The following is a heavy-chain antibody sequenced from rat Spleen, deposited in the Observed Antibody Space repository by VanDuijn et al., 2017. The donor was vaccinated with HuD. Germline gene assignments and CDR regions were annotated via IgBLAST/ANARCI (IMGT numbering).Heavy chain of an antibody. J-gene: IGHJ2*01. V-gene: IGHV3-1*01. CDR3: ARWDDGYYLFDY. D-gene: IGHD1-12*03. CDR1: DYSITSNY. Sequence: EVQLQESGPGLVKPSQSLSLTCSVTDYSITSNYWGWIRKFPGNKMEWMGFITYSGTTTYNPSLKSRISITRDTSKNQFFLQLNSVTTEDTATYYCARWDDGYYLFDYWGQGVMVTVSS. CDR2: ITYSGTT.